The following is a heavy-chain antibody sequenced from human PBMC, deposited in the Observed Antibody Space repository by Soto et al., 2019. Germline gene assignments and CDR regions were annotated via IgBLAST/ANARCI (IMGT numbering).Heavy chain of an antibody. CDR2: ISGSGGSI. Sequence: EVQLLDSRGGLVQPGGALRLSCSASGFIFSSSAMNWVRQAPGKGLEWVSAISGSGGSIYYADSVKGRFTISRDNSKTTRDLQLDSLRDEDTAVYCCAKGGGDSLRYGMDVWGQGTTVTVSS. D-gene: IGHD2-21*02. CDR1: GFIFSSSA. J-gene: IGHJ6*02. CDR3: AKGGGDSLRYGMDV. V-gene: IGHV3-23*01.